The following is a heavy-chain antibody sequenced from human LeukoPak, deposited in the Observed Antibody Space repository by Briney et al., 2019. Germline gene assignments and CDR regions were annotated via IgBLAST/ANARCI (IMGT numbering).Heavy chain of an antibody. CDR2: ITSNGDKT. Sequence: GGSLRLSCAASGFTFSSYAMHWVRQAPGKGLEYVSAITSNGDKTYHGNSVKGRFTISRDNSKNTLYLQMGSPRIEDMAVYYCARGGATTLFDYWGQGTLVTLSS. D-gene: IGHD1-26*01. CDR1: GFTFSSYA. V-gene: IGHV3-64*01. J-gene: IGHJ4*02. CDR3: ARGGATTLFDY.